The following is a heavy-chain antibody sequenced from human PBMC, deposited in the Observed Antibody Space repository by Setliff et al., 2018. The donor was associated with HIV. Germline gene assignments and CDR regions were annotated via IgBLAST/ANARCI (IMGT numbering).Heavy chain of an antibody. CDR1: GGSITTGGYY. J-gene: IGHJ4*02. D-gene: IGHD2-2*01. CDR3: ARVLQSSSSPIEC. Sequence: SETLSLTCNVSGGSITTGGYYWSWIRQHPGKGLELIGYIYYSGSTYYNPSLKSRIAISVDTSKTQFSLNLTSVTAADTAIYYCARVLQSSSSPIECWGQGALVTVSS. CDR2: IYYSGST. V-gene: IGHV4-31*03.